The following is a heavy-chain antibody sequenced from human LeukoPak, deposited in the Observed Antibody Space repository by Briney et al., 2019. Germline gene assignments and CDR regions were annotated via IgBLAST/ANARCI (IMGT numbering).Heavy chain of an antibody. V-gene: IGHV3-53*01. CDR3: ARESGAGRVGEHFFDY. CDR1: GFTVSSKY. J-gene: IGHJ4*02. Sequence: GGSLRLSCAASGFTVSSKYMSWVRQAPGKGLEWVSVIYSGGTTHYADSVRDRFTISRDNSKNTLYLQMNSPRAEDTAVYYCARESGAGRVGEHFFDYWGQGTLVTVSS. D-gene: IGHD3-10*01. CDR2: IYSGGTT.